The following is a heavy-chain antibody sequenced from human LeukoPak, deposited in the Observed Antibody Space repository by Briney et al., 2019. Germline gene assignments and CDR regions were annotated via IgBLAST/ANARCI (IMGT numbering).Heavy chain of an antibody. CDR1: GGTFSSYA. D-gene: IGHD4-17*01. CDR3: ARAPYGDYGMDV. CDR2: IIPILGIA. V-gene: IGHV1-69*04. J-gene: IGHJ6*02. Sequence: SVKVSCKASGGTFSSYAISWVRQAPGQGLEWMGRIIPILGIANYAQKFQGRVTITADKSTSTAYMELSSLRSEDTAVYYCARAPYGDYGMDVWAKGPRSPSP.